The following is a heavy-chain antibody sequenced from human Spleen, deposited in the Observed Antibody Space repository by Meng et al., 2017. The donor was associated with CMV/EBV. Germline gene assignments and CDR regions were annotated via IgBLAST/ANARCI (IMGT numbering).Heavy chain of an antibody. CDR1: ESIFSDYY. V-gene: IGHV3-11*06. D-gene: IGHD6-19*01. CDR3: ARVRNSSGWQYYFDY. Sequence: GESLKISCAASESIFSDYYMTWIRQAPGKGLEWISYITSRGAGTIYADSVKGRFTISRDNAKNSLYLRMNSLRAEDTAVYYCARVRNSSGWQYYFDYWGQGTLVTVSS. J-gene: IGHJ4*02. CDR2: ITSRGAGT.